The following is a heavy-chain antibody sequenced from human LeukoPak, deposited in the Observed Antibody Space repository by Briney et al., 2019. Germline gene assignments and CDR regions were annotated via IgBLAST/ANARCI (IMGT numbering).Heavy chain of an antibody. CDR3: ATDRGWRTSGYYLYYFEY. CDR2: IKEDGSKK. CDR1: GFTFSSYA. J-gene: IGHJ4*02. D-gene: IGHD3-3*01. Sequence: GGSLRLSCAASGFTFSSYAMSWVRQAPGKGLEWVANIKEDGSKKNYVDSVKGRFTISRDNAKNSLYLQMSSLRAEDTAVYYCATDRGWRTSGYYLYYFEYWGQGTLVTFSS. V-gene: IGHV3-7*01.